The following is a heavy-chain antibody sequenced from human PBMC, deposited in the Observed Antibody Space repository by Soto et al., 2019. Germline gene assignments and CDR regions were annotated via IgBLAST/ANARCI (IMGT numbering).Heavy chain of an antibody. J-gene: IGHJ4*02. CDR1: GFTFSSYA. D-gene: IGHD4-17*01. V-gene: IGHV3-23*01. Sequence: GGSLRLSCAASGFTFSSYAMSWVRQAPGKGLEWVSAISGSGGSTYYADSVKGRFTISRDNSKNTLYLQMNSLRAEDTAVYYCAKEVHGYYGDYGHYFDYWGQGTLVTVSS. CDR2: ISGSGGST. CDR3: AKEVHGYYGDYGHYFDY.